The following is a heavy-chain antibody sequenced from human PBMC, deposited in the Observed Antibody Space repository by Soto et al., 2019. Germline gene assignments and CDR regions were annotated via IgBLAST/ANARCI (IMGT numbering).Heavy chain of an antibody. J-gene: IGHJ6*02. Sequence: SQTLSLTCAISGDSVSSNDATWDWIRQSPSRGLEWLGRTYYRSKWYNDYAVSVKSRITINPDTSKNQFSLQLNSVTPEDTAVYYCAREDIFGVKNGMDVWGQGTTVTVSS. D-gene: IGHD3-3*01. CDR1: GDSVSSNDAT. CDR2: TYYRSKWYN. CDR3: AREDIFGVKNGMDV. V-gene: IGHV6-1*01.